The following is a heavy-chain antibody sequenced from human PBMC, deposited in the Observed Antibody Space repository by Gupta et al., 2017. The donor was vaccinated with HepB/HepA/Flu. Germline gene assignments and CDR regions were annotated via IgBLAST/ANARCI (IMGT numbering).Heavy chain of an antibody. CDR2: ISSRSTSI. CDR1: GFTFSSYT. D-gene: IGHD6-13*01. CDR3: ARLEGAAGGTGDYFNY. J-gene: IGHJ4*02. Sequence: EVQLVESGGGLVKPGGSLRLSCAASGFTFSSYTMNWVRQAPGRGLEWVSSISSRSTSIYDADSVKGRCTISRDNAKNSLYRQVNSLRAEDTAVYYCARLEGAAGGTGDYFNYWGQGALVTVSS. V-gene: IGHV3-21*02.